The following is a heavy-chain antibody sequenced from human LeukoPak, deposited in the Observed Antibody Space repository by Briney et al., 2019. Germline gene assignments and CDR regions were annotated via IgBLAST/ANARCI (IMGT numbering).Heavy chain of an antibody. J-gene: IGHJ6*02. CDR1: GGSITSSSSY. V-gene: IGHV4-61*01. CDR2: IHYSGST. D-gene: IGHD5-12*01. Sequence: SETLSLTCPVSGGSITSSSSYWSWIRQPPGKALEWIGFIHYSGSTNYNPSLKSRVTISVDTSKNQFSLKVSSVTAADTAVYYCARTGSGRDYYGMDVWGQGTSVTVSS. CDR3: ARTGSGRDYYGMDV.